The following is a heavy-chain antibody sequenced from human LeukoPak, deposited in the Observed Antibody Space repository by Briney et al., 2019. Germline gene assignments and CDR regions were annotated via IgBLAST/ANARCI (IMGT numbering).Heavy chain of an antibody. CDR2: IYYSGST. Sequence: SETLSLTCTVSGGSLSSYYWSWIRQSPGKGLEWIGYIYYSGSTNYNPSLKTRVTISVDTSKNQFSLKLSSVTAVDTAVYYCARDMESGSTRGRPFNIWGQGTMVTVSS. V-gene: IGHV4-59*01. J-gene: IGHJ3*02. CDR1: GGSLSSYY. CDR3: ARDMESGSTRGRPFNI. D-gene: IGHD1-26*01.